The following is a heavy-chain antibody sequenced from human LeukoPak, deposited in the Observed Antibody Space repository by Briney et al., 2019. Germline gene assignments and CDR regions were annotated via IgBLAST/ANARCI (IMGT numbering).Heavy chain of an antibody. CDR2: INSDGSGT. V-gene: IGHV3-74*01. D-gene: IGHD1-26*01. J-gene: IGHJ3*02. CDR1: GFTFSSYG. CDR3: ARGGSPPEALGDTFDI. Sequence: AGGSLRLSCAASGFTFSSYGMHWVRQAPGKGLVWVSRINSDGSGTSYADSVKGRFTISRDNAKNTLYLQMNSLRAEDTAVYYCARGGSPPEALGDTFDIWGQGTMVTVSS.